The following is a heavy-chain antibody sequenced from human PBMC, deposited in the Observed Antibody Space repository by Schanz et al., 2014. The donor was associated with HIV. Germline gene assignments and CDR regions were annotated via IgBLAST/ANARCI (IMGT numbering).Heavy chain of an antibody. D-gene: IGHD5-18*01. V-gene: IGHV3-7*01. CDR1: GFTFNNYA. Sequence: VQLVESGGGVVQPGGSLRLSCVASGFTFNNYAMTWVRQAPGKGLEWVANIKEDGIEKYYVDSVKGRFTISRDNAKNSLYLNMYSLRAEDTAVYFCAKSNGGDTAVVQYYFDYWGQGTLVSVSP. J-gene: IGHJ4*02. CDR2: IKEDGIEK. CDR3: AKSNGGDTAVVQYYFDY.